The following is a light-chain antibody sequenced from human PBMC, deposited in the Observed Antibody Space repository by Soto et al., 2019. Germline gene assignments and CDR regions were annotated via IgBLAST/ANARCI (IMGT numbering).Light chain of an antibody. CDR1: QSVSTY. Sequence: DIQITPYPSAQSASVRERDTITYPASQSVSTYLNWYQQRPGQANKLLIYAASTLQSGVPSRFSGRGSGTDFTLTISSLQPEDFATYHCQQTYSNPQTVGQGTKVDIK. CDR3: QQTYSNPQT. V-gene: IGKV1-39*01. CDR2: AAS. J-gene: IGKJ1*01.